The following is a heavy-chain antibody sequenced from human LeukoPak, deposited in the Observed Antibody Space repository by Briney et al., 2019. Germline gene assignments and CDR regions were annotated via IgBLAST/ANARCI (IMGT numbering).Heavy chain of an antibody. V-gene: IGHV4-39*02. J-gene: IGHJ6*02. Sequence: SETLSLTCAVYGGSFSSYYWGWIRQPPGKGLEWIGSIYYSGSTYYNPSLKSRVTISVDTSKNQFSLKLSSVTAADTAVYYCARDPPYYDFWSGYFSSLSNYYYGMDVWGQGTTVTVSS. CDR2: IYYSGST. CDR3: ARDPPYYDFWSGYFSSLSNYYYGMDV. CDR1: GGSFSSYY. D-gene: IGHD3-3*01.